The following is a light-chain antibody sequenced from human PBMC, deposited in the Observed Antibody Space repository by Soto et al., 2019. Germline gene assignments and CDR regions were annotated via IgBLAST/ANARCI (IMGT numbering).Light chain of an antibody. V-gene: IGLV1-40*01. CDR2: SNI. CDR1: SANIGAGND. Sequence: QSVLTQPPSVSGAPGQSVTISCSGSSANIGAGNDVHWYQQFPGAAPKLLILSNIRRPSEVPDRFSGSKSGTSASLVITGLQADDEADYYCQSYDSTLTASVFGGGTKLTVL. J-gene: IGLJ3*02. CDR3: QSYDSTLTASV.